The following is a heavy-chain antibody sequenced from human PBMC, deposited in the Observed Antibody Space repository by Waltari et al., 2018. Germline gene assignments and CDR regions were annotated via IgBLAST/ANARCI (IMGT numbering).Heavy chain of an antibody. CDR2: LSGSGGST. J-gene: IGHJ4*02. Sequence: EVQLVESGGGLVQPGGSLRLSCAASGFTFSSYAMRWVRQAPGKGLEWVSALSGSGGSTYDADSVKGRFTISRDNSKNTLYLQMNSLRAEDTAVYYCAKDPGGGMIVVVSSYWGQGTLVTVSS. CDR3: AKDPGGGMIVVVSSY. CDR1: GFTFSSYA. D-gene: IGHD3-22*01. V-gene: IGHV3-23*04.